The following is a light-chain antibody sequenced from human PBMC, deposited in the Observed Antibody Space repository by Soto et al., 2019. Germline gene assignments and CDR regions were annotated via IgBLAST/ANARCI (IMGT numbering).Light chain of an antibody. CDR3: QQYHSWPPIT. Sequence: EIVVTQSPAILSVSPGERVTLSCRASQNVVTNLAWYQQRLGQAPRLLIYGASARATGIPARFSGGGSGTEFTLTISSLQSEDFAVYYCQQYHSWPPITFGQGTRLEIK. CDR2: GAS. J-gene: IGKJ5*01. V-gene: IGKV3-15*01. CDR1: QNVVTN.